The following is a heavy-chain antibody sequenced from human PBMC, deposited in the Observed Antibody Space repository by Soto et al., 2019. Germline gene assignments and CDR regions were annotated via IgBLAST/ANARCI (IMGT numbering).Heavy chain of an antibody. CDR3: AKDPKDYSGSGTYYVPYGMDV. Sequence: QVQLVESGGGVVQPGRSLRLSCVASGFTFSNFGMHWVRQAPGKGLEWVALTSFDGNKNYYADSVKGRFTLSRDNSKNTLYLLMNSLRAEDTALYFCAKDPKDYSGSGTYYVPYGMDVWGQGTTVTVSS. CDR1: GFTFSNFG. J-gene: IGHJ6*02. CDR2: TSFDGNKN. D-gene: IGHD3-10*01. V-gene: IGHV3-30*18.